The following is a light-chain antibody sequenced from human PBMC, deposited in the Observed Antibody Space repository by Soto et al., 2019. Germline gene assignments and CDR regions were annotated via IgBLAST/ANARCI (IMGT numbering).Light chain of an antibody. CDR1: QSGSSS. CDR3: QQYTSWLQLP. CDR2: DAS. J-gene: IGKJ4*01. Sequence: EIVMTQSPATLSVSQRDRATLSCSASQSGSSSVAWYQQIPGQAPRLLIYDASTRATGIQARFGGSGSGTAFTLTISSLQSDDFAVYYLQQYTSWLQLPVGVGPKVELK. V-gene: IGKV3-15*01.